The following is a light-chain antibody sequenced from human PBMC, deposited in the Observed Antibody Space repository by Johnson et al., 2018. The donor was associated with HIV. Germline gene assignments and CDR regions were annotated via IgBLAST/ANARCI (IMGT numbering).Light chain of an antibody. V-gene: IGLV1-51*01. CDR1: SSNIGNNY. J-gene: IGLJ1*01. Sequence: QSVLTQPPSVSAAPGQKVTISCSGSSSNIGNNYVSWYQQIPGRAPKLLIYDNNKRPSGIPDRFSGSKPGTSATLGLTGLPTGDEADYYCGTWDSSLSAYVFGTGTKVTVL. CDR3: GTWDSSLSAYV. CDR2: DNN.